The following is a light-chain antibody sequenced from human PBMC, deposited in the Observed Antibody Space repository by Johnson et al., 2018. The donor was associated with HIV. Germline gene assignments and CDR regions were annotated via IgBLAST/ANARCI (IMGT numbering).Light chain of an antibody. J-gene: IGLJ1*01. CDR1: SSNIGNNY. Sequence: QSVLTQPPSVSAAPGQKVTISCSGSSSNIGNNYVSWYQQLPGTAPKLLIYENTKRPSGIPDRFSGSKSGTSATLGITGLQTGDEADYYCGTWDSSLSAYVVGTGPKVTVL. V-gene: IGLV1-51*02. CDR2: ENT. CDR3: GTWDSSLSAYV.